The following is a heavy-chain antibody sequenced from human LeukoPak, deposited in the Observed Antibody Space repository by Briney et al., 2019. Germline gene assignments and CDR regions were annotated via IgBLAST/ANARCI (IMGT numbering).Heavy chain of an antibody. CDR3: ARDLFPYYYDSSGYYHDAFDI. CDR2: IWYEGSNK. Sequence: GRSLRLSCVASGFTFSTYGMHWVRQAPGKGLEWVAVIWYEGSNKYYADSVKGRFTISRDNSKNTLYLQMNSLRAEDTALYYCARDLFPYYYDSSGYYHDAFDIWGQGTMVTVSS. D-gene: IGHD3-22*01. CDR1: GFTFSTYG. J-gene: IGHJ3*02. V-gene: IGHV3-33*01.